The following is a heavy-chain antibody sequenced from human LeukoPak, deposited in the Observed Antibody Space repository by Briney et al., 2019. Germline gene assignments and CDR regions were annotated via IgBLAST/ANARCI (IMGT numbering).Heavy chain of an antibody. CDR3: ARSPPPFYDSSGYHYYYYMDV. V-gene: IGHV4-59*01. Sequence: SETLSLTCTVSGGSISNYFWSWIRQPPGRGPEWIGYIYESESTNYNPSLKSRVTISPDTSKKKFSLKLTSVAAADTAVYYCARSPPPFYDSSGYHYYYYMDVWGKGTTVTVSS. CDR1: GGSISNYF. J-gene: IGHJ6*03. CDR2: IYESEST. D-gene: IGHD3-22*01.